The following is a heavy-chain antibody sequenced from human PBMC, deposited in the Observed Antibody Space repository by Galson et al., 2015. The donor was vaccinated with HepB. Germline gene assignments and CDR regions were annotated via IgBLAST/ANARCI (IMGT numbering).Heavy chain of an antibody. Sequence: SVKVSCKASGYTFTSYGISWVRQAPGQGLEWMGRIIPILDIAIYAQKFQGRVTITADKSTSTAYLELSSLRSEDTAVYYCARELNYHSTGYHDYWGQGTLVTVSS. CDR2: IIPILDIA. CDR3: ARELNYHSTGYHDY. J-gene: IGHJ4*02. D-gene: IGHD3-22*01. CDR1: GYTFTSYG. V-gene: IGHV1-69*04.